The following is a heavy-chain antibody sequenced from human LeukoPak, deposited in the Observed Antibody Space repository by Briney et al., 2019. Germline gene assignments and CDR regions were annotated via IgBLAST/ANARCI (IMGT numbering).Heavy chain of an antibody. CDR3: AKDIKGGGSGSYGAFDI. D-gene: IGHD1-26*01. J-gene: IGHJ3*02. CDR1: GFTFSSYG. CDR2: IRYDGSNK. V-gene: IGHV3-30*02. Sequence: QPGGSLRLSCAASGFTFSSYGMHWVRQAPGKGLEWVAFIRYDGSNKYYADSVKGRFTISRDNSKNSLYLQMNSLRAEDTALYYCAKDIKGGGSGSYGAFDIWGQGTMVTVSS.